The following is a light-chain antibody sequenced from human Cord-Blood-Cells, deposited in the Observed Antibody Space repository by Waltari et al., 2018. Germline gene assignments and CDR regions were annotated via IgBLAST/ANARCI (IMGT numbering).Light chain of an antibody. J-gene: IGLJ2*01. CDR1: SSDVGSYNL. Sequence: QSALTQPASVSGSPGQSITISCTGTSSDVGSYNLVSWYQPHPGKAPKLMNYEVSKRPSGVSNRFSGSKSGNTASLTISGLQAEDEADYYCCSYAGSSTLVFGGGTKLTVL. CDR3: CSYAGSSTLV. V-gene: IGLV2-23*02. CDR2: EVS.